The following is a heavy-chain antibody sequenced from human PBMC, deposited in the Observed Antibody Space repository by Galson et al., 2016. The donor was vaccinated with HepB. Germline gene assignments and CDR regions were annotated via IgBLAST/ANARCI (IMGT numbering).Heavy chain of an antibody. D-gene: IGHD3-22*01. V-gene: IGHV4-39*01. J-gene: IGHJ6*02. CDR2: IFYTGKT. CDR3: SRHSAHFDSSGNYYPSFHYGLDV. Sequence: SDPLSLTCTASSGYISSGVYYWAWIRQSPGTGLEWIGSIFYTGKTHYNPSLKSRVTISLDMSKNQFSLNLTSVTATDTAVYYCSRHSAHFDSSGNYYPSFHYGLDVWGQGTTVTVAS. CDR1: SGYISSGVYY.